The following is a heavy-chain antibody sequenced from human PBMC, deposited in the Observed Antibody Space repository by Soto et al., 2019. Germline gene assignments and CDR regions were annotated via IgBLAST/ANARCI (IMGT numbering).Heavy chain of an antibody. D-gene: IGHD2-21*02. J-gene: IGHJ4*02. CDR1: GGTFSSYA. V-gene: IGHV1-69*13. CDR2: IIPIFGTA. CDR3: ARDLAYCGGDCYSLDY. Sequence: SVKVSCKASGGTFSSYAISWVRQAPGQGLEWMGGIIPIFGTANYAQKFQGRVTITADESTSTAYMELSSLRSEDTAVYYCARDLAYCGGDCYSLDYWGQGTLVTVSS.